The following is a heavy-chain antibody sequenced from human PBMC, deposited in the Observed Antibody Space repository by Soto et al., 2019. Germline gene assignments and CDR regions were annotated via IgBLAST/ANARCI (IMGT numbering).Heavy chain of an antibody. D-gene: IGHD5-12*01. CDR1: GFSLSTSGVG. CDR3: AHSRRLSGYEYYYYYYAMDV. J-gene: IGHJ6*02. CDR2: IYWDDDK. Sequence: QITLKESGPTLVKPTQTLTLTCTFSGFSLSTSGVGVGWIRQPPGKALEWLALIYWDDDKRYSPSLKSRLTITKDTSKTQVVLPMTNMDPVDTATYYCAHSRRLSGYEYYYYYYAMDVWGQGTTVTVSS. V-gene: IGHV2-5*02.